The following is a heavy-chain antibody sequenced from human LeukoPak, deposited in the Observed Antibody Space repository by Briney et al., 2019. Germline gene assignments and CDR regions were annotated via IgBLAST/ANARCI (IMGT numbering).Heavy chain of an antibody. CDR1: GFTFSNFG. Sequence: GGSLRLSCAASGFTFSNFGMNWVRQAPGXGLEWVSSIGSSSSYIYYADSVKGRFTISRNNAKKSLYLQMNRLRAEDTAVYYCASSNYYDSSGYYGIIDYWGQGTLVTVSS. CDR2: IGSSSSYI. J-gene: IGHJ4*02. D-gene: IGHD3-22*01. CDR3: ASSNYYDSSGYYGIIDY. V-gene: IGHV3-21*01.